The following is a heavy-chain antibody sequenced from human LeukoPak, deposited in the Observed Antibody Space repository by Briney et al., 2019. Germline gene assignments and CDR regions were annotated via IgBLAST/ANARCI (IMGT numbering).Heavy chain of an antibody. CDR3: ARVGSEWEPGPFDY. CDR2: INAGNGNT. Sequence: VASVKVSCKASGYTFTSYAMHWVRQAPGQRLEWMGWINAGNGNTKYSQEFQGRVTITRDTSASTAYMELSSLRSEDTAVYYCARVGSEWEPGPFDYWGQGTLVTVSS. J-gene: IGHJ4*02. CDR1: GYTFTSYA. D-gene: IGHD1-26*01. V-gene: IGHV1-3*03.